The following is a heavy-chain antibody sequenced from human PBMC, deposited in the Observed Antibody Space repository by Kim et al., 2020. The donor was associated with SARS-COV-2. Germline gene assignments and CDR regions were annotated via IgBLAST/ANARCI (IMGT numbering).Heavy chain of an antibody. Sequence: SETLSLTCAVSGGSISSGGYSWSWIRQPPGKGLEWIGYIYHSGSTYYNPSLKSRVTISVDRSKNQFSLKLSSVTAADTAVYYCARDRIAAAGIEYNWFDPWGQGTLVTVSS. D-gene: IGHD6-13*01. V-gene: IGHV4-30-2*01. J-gene: IGHJ5*02. CDR1: GGSISSGGYS. CDR2: IYHSGST. CDR3: ARDRIAAAGIEYNWFDP.